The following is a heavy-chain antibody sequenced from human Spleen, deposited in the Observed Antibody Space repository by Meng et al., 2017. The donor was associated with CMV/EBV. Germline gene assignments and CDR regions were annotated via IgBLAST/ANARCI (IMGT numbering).Heavy chain of an antibody. Sequence: ASVKVSCKASGYTFTSYGINWVRQAPGQGLEWMGWISGDNGNTNYAQTLQARVTMTTDTSTNTAYMELRSLRSDDTAIYYCAKVYKRTGDRLNWFDPWGQGTLVTVSS. CDR3: AKVYKRTGDRLNWFDP. CDR1: GYTFTSYG. J-gene: IGHJ5*02. V-gene: IGHV1-18*01. CDR2: ISGDNGNT. D-gene: IGHD7-27*01.